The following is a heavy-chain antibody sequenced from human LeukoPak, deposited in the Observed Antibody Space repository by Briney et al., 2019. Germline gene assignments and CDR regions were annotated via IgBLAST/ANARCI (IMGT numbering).Heavy chain of an antibody. J-gene: IGHJ4*02. CDR1: GFTFSRYD. V-gene: IGHV3-30*02. D-gene: IGHD3-22*01. CDR2: IRYDDGSNK. CDR3: ARERPSYYDSSGLLDY. Sequence: GGSLRLSCAASGFTFSRYDMHWVRQAPGKGLEGVAFIRYDDGSNKYYADSVKGRFTLSRDNAKNSLYLQMNSLRAEDTAVYYCARERPSYYDSSGLLDYWGQGTLVTVSS.